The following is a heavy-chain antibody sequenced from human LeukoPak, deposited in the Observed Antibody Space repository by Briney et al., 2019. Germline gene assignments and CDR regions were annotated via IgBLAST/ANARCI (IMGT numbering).Heavy chain of an antibody. V-gene: IGHV4-34*01. J-gene: IGHJ4*02. Sequence: SETLSLTCAVYGGPFSGYYWSWIRQPPGKGLEWIGEINHSGSTNYNPSLKSRVTISVDTSKNQFSLKLSSVTAADTAVYYCARVAGSLLSGRYFYYFDYWGQGTLVTVSS. CDR1: GGPFSGYY. CDR2: INHSGST. CDR3: ARVAGSLLSGRYFYYFDY. D-gene: IGHD6-25*01.